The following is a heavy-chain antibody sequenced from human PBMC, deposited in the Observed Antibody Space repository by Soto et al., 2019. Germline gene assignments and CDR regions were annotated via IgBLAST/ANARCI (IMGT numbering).Heavy chain of an antibody. CDR2: IYWDDDK. J-gene: IGHJ4*02. D-gene: IGHD3-3*01. CDR1: GFSLTTSGVG. Sequence: QITLNESGPTVVRPTETLTLTCRFSGFSLTTSGVGVGWIRQSPGKAPERLALIYWDDDKRYSASLKSRLTITKATSKIQVVLTVSDLDPTDTATYYCAHRVLRSVFGLVTTTAIYFDFWGQGTPVAVSS. V-gene: IGHV2-5*02. CDR3: AHRVLRSVFGLVTTTAIYFDF.